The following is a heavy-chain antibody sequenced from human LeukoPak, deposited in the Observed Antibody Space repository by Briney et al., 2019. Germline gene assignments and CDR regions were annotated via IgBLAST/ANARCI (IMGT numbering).Heavy chain of an antibody. CDR1: GGSISSSSYY. V-gene: IGHV4-39*07. CDR2: IYYSGST. Sequence: SETLSLTCTVSGGSISSSSYYWGWIRQPPGKGLEWIGSIYYSGSTYYNPSLKSRVTISVDTSKNQFSLKLSSVTAADTAVYYCARREVLTGYTFDYWGQGTLVTVSS. CDR3: ARREVLTGYTFDY. J-gene: IGHJ4*02. D-gene: IGHD3-9*01.